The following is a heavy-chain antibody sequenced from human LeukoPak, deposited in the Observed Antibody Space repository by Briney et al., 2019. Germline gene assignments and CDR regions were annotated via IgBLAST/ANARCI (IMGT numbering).Heavy chain of an antibody. V-gene: IGHV1-2*02. J-gene: IGHJ4*02. CDR3: ARGGYCSGGSCIGPFDY. CDR1: GYTFTGYY. CDR2: INPNSGGT. Sequence: ASVKVSCKASGYTFTGYYMHWVRQAPGQGLEWMGWINPNSGGTNYAQKFQGRVTTTTDTSISTAYMELSRLRSDDTAVYYCARGGYCSGGSCIGPFDYWGQGTLVTVSS. D-gene: IGHD2-15*01.